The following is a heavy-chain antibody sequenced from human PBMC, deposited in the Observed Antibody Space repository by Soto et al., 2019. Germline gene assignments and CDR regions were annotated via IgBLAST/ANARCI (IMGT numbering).Heavy chain of an antibody. Sequence: SVKVSCKASGGTFSSYAISWVRQAPGQGLEWMGGIIPIFGTANYAQKFQGRVTITADESTGTAYMELSSLRSEDTAVYYCARTSGRVSSGYYYYEAFDIWGQGTMVTVSS. J-gene: IGHJ3*02. V-gene: IGHV1-69*13. D-gene: IGHD3-22*01. CDR3: ARTSGRVSSGYYYYEAFDI. CDR1: GGTFSSYA. CDR2: IIPIFGTA.